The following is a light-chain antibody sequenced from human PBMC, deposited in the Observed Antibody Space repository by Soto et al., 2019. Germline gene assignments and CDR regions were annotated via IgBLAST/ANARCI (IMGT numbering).Light chain of an antibody. CDR2: GLS. J-gene: IGKJ4*01. Sequence: EIVLTQFPGALSLSPGERVTLFCRASQTVSNTYLAWYQQKSGQAPKFLIYGLSNRATGIPDRFSGSGSGTDFTLTISRLEPEDFAVYYCQQYGALPPTFGGGTKVEIK. CDR3: QQYGALPPT. CDR1: QTVSNTY. V-gene: IGKV3-20*01.